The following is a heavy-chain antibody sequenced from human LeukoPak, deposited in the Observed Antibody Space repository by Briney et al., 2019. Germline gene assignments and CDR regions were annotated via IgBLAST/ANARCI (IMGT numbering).Heavy chain of an antibody. CDR3: ARHAYYYDSSGYLVYFDY. J-gene: IGHJ4*02. V-gene: IGHV4-39*01. D-gene: IGHD3-22*01. Sequence: SETLSLTCTVSGGSISSSSYYWGWIRPPPGKGLEWFVSIYYSGSTYYNPSLKTPVTISVDTSKNQFSLTLSSVTAADTAVYYCARHAYYYDSSGYLVYFDYWGQGTLVTVSS. CDR1: GGSISSSSYY. CDR2: IYYSGST.